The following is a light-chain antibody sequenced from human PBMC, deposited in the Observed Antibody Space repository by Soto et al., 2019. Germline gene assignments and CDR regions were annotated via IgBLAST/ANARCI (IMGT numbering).Light chain of an antibody. V-gene: IGLV2-8*01. Sequence: QSALTQPPSASGSPGQSVTISCTGTSRDVGGYNYVSWYQQHPGKAPKVMIYEVSKRPSGVPDRFSGSKSGNTASLTVSGLQAEDEADYYCSSYAGSNNYVFGTGTKLTVL. CDR1: SRDVGGYNY. CDR2: EVS. J-gene: IGLJ1*01. CDR3: SSYAGSNNYV.